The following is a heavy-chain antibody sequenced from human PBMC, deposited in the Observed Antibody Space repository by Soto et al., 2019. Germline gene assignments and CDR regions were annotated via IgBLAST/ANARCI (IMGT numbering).Heavy chain of an antibody. D-gene: IGHD3-22*01. V-gene: IGHV3-30*18. CDR1: GFTFRSYA. Sequence: VGSLRLSCVVSGFTFRSYAMHWVRQAPGKGLEWVALISFHGSNKYYADSVKGRFTISRDNSKNTVDLQMNSLRVEDSAVYYCAKGLSNTYEYDTSGPDDYWGQGTLVTVSS. CDR2: ISFHGSNK. J-gene: IGHJ4*02. CDR3: AKGLSNTYEYDTSGPDDY.